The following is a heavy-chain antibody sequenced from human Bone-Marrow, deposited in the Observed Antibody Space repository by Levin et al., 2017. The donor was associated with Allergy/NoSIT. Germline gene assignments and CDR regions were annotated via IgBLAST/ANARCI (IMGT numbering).Heavy chain of an antibody. CDR3: SALASRPY. Sequence: GGSLRLSCSVSGLSIDDYVMHWVRQVPGKGLEWVAGINWNSDQIGYADSVQGRFTISRDNAKNSPFLQMSSIRVDDTAIYYCSALASRPYWGQGTLVSVSS. CDR1: GLSIDDYV. CDR2: INWNSDQI. J-gene: IGHJ4*02. V-gene: IGHV3-9*01. D-gene: IGHD6-6*01.